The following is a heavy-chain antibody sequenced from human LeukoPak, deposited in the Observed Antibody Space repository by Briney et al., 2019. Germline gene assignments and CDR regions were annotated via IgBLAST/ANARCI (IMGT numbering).Heavy chain of an antibody. Sequence: GGSLRLSCAASGFTFSSYAMTWVRQAPGKGLEWVSAISGSGGSTYYADSVRGRFTISRDNSKNTLYLQMSSLRAEDTAVYYCAKGGDSSGYHQYYFDYWGQGTLVTVSS. J-gene: IGHJ4*02. CDR2: ISGSGGST. CDR1: GFTFSSYA. V-gene: IGHV3-23*01. D-gene: IGHD3-22*01. CDR3: AKGGDSSGYHQYYFDY.